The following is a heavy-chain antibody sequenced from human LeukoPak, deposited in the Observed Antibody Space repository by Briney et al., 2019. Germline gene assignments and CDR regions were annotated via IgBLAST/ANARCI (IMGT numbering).Heavy chain of an antibody. V-gene: IGHV2-5*02. CDR1: GFSLSTSGVG. J-gene: IGHJ4*02. CDR2: IYWDDDK. D-gene: IGHD5-18*01. Sequence: ESGPTLVNPTQTLTLTCTFSGFSLSTSGVGVGWIRQPPGKALEWLALIYWDDDKRYSPSLKSRLTITKDTSKNQVVLRLTNMDPVDTATYYCAHSIEYNYGSLFDYWGQGTLVTVSS. CDR3: AHSIEYNYGSLFDY.